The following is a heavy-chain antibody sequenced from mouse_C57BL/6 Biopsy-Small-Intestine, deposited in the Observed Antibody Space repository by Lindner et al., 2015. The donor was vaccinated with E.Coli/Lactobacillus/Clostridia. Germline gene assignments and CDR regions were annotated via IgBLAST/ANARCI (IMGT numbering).Heavy chain of an antibody. CDR2: MSYSGST. Sequence: VQLQESGPGMVKPSQSLSLTCTVTGYSITSGYDWHWIRHFPGNKLEWMGYMSYSGSTNYNPSLKSRISITHDTSKNHFFLKLNSVTTEDTATYYCARGVASPYYFDYWGQGTTLTVSS. CDR1: GYSITSGYD. D-gene: IGHD1-1*01. J-gene: IGHJ2*01. CDR3: ARGVASPYYFDY. V-gene: IGHV3-1*01.